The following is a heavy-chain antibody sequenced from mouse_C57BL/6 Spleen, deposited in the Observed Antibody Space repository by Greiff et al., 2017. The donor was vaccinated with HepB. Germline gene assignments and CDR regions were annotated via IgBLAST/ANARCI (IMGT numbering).Heavy chain of an antibody. CDR2: ISSGSSTI. V-gene: IGHV5-17*01. D-gene: IGHD2-3*01. CDR1: GFTFSDYG. J-gene: IGHJ4*01. CDR3: ARGYSYAMDY. Sequence: EVKLMESGGGLVKPGGSLKLSCAASGFTFSDYGMHWVRQAPEKGLEWVAYISSGSSTIYYADTVKGRFTISRDNAKNTLFLQMTRLRSEDTAMYYCARGYSYAMDYWGQGTSVTVSS.